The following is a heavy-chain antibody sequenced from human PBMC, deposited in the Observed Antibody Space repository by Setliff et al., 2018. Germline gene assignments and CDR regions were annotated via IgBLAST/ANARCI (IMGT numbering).Heavy chain of an antibody. CDR2: IHDSGST. CDR3: ARDPHFDS. Sequence: GGSLRLSCAASGFTFSNYYMTWIRQAPGKGLEWISYIHDSGSTYYADSVKGRFTISRDNSKNTLYLQMNSLRAEDTAVYYCARDPHFDSWGQGTLVTVSS. CDR1: GFTFSNYY. J-gene: IGHJ4*02. V-gene: IGHV3-66*01.